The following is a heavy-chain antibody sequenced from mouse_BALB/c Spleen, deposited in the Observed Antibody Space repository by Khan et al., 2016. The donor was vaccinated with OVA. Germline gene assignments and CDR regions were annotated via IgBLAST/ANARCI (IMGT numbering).Heavy chain of an antibody. CDR3: ARSLYYSDSYAMDY. CDR1: GYSITSDFA. Sequence: EVQLVESGPGLVKPSQSLSLTCTVTGYSITSDFAWNWIRQFPGNKLEWMGYISSTGSTSYSPSLKSRISITRDTSKNQFFLHLSSVPTEDTATYYCARSLYYSDSYAMDYWGQGTSVTVSS. D-gene: IGHD2-13*01. CDR2: ISSTGST. J-gene: IGHJ4*01. V-gene: IGHV3-2*02.